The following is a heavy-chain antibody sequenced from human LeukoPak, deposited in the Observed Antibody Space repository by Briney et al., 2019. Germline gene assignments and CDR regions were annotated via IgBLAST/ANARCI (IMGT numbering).Heavy chain of an antibody. CDR2: ISGSGGST. V-gene: IGHV3-23*01. CDR1: GFTFSSYA. J-gene: IGHJ4*02. D-gene: IGHD2-15*01. Sequence: PGGSLRLSCAASGFTFSSYAMSWVRQAPGKGLEWVSAISGSGGSTYYADSVKGRFTISRDNSKKTLHLQMNSLRAEDTAVYYCAKTPNIVVVVAATPYYFDYWGQGTPAAVSS. CDR3: AKTPNIVVVVAATPYYFDY.